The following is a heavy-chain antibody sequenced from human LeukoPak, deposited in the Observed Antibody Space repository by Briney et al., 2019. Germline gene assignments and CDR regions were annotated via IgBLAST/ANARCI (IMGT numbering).Heavy chain of an antibody. V-gene: IGHV3-23*01. CDR2: MSGSGGTK. CDR1: EFTFSSYA. CDR3: AKTLGYCSSTSCQGAFDI. Sequence: PGGSLRLSCAASEFTFSSYAMSWVRQAPGKGLEWVSTMSGSGGTKYYADSVKGRFTIFRDNSKNTLYLQMNSLRAEDTAVYYCAKTLGYCSSTSCQGAFDIWGQGTMVTVSS. J-gene: IGHJ3*02. D-gene: IGHD2-2*01.